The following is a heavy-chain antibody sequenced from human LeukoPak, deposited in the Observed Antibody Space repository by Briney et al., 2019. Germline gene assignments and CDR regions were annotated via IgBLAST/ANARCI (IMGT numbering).Heavy chain of an antibody. J-gene: IGHJ4*02. CDR1: GFTFSTSW. Sequence: GKSLRLSCAASGFTFSTSWMTWVSQTPGKGLEWVANIKEDGTEKNYVDSVKGRFTISRNNTNNSLYLQMNGLRAEDTALYYCARTYGSGSSYRHFDSWGQGTLVTVSS. CDR2: IKEDGTEK. V-gene: IGHV3-7*01. CDR3: ARTYGSGSSYRHFDS. D-gene: IGHD3-10*01.